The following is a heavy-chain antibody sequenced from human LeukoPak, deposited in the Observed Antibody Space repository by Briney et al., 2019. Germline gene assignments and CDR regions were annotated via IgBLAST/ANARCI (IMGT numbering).Heavy chain of an antibody. V-gene: IGHV4-39*01. J-gene: IGHJ3*02. CDR1: GGSIRSSSYY. CDR3: EVTDFNNPEHAFDI. Sequence: PSETLSLTCTVSGGSIRSSSYYWGWIRQPPGKGLEWIGSISYSGSTYYNPSLKSRVTISIDTSKNQFSLKLSSVTAADTTVYCCEVTDFNNPEHAFDIWGQGTMVTVSS. D-gene: IGHD4-23*01. CDR2: ISYSGST.